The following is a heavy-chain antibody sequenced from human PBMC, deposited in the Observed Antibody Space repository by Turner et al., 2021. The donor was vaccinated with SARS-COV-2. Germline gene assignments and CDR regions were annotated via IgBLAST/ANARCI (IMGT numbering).Heavy chain of an antibody. CDR3: ATGVAVTGTPSAYYYYYGMDV. CDR1: GYTLTALS. D-gene: IGHD6-19*01. J-gene: IGHJ6*02. CDR2: FDPEDGET. V-gene: IGHV1-24*01. Sequence: QVQLVQSGAEVKKPGASVKVSCKVSGYTLTALSMHWVRQAPGKGLEWMGGFDPEDGETIYAQKFQGRVTMTEDTSTDTAYMELSSLGSEDTAVYYCATGVAVTGTPSAYYYYYGMDVWGQGTTVTVSS.